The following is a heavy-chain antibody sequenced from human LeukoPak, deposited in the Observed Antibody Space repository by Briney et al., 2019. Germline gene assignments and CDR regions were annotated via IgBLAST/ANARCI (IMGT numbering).Heavy chain of an antibody. CDR3: ARENKAVAAHYFDY. D-gene: IGHD6-19*01. V-gene: IGHV3-66*01. CDR1: GFTVSDNY. J-gene: IGHJ4*02. CDR2: IYSGGST. Sequence: PGGSLRLSCAASGFTVSDNYMSWVRLAPGKGLEWVSVIYSGGSTYYADPAKGRFTISRDNSKNTMYLQMNSLRAEDTAVYYCARENKAVAAHYFDYWGQGTLVTVSS.